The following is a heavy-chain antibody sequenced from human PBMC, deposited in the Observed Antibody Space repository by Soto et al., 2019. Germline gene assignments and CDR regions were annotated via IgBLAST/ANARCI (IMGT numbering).Heavy chain of an antibody. V-gene: IGHV4-39*01. CDR1: GDSISRSRYY. D-gene: IGHD6-6*01. Sequence: KASETLSLTCTDSGDSISRSRYYWGWIRQPPGKGLEWIASIHYTGGTYYNPSLRSRVTISVDTSKTQFSLTVSSVTAADTAVYYRARYLYSTSPDVWGQGTSVTVSS. CDR2: IHYTGGT. J-gene: IGHJ6*02. CDR3: ARYLYSTSPDV.